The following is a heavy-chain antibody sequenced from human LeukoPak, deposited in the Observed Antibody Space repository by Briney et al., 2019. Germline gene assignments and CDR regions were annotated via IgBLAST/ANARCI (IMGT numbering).Heavy chain of an antibody. CDR2: IYYSGST. CDR3: AREAGVVVTGYFDL. Sequence: SETLSLTCTVSGGSISSGGYYWSWIRQHPGKGLEWIGYIYYSGSTYYNPSLKGRVTISVDTSKNQFSLKLSSVTAADTAVYYCAREAGVVVTGYFDLWGRGTLVTVSS. D-gene: IGHD2-21*02. V-gene: IGHV4-31*03. J-gene: IGHJ2*01. CDR1: GGSISSGGYY.